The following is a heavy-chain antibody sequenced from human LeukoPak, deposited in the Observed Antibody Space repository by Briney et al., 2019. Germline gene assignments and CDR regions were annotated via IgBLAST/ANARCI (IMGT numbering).Heavy chain of an antibody. J-gene: IGHJ5*02. CDR1: GGSISSYY. V-gene: IGHV4-59*01. D-gene: IGHD4-23*01. CDR3: ARDTRLHDDGGIFDP. CDR2: TYYSGST. Sequence: PSETLSLTCTVSGGSISSYYWSWIRQPPGKGLEWIGYTYYSGSTNYNPSLKSRVTISVDTSKNQFSLKLSSVTASDTAVYYCARDTRLHDDGGIFDPWGQGTLVTVSS.